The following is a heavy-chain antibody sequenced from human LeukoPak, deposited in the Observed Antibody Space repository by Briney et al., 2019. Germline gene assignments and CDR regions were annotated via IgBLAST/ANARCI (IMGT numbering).Heavy chain of an antibody. CDR3: ATPKELYCSGGSCYSAGSSYGMDV. V-gene: IGHV1-69*13. J-gene: IGHJ6*02. CDR2: IIPIFGTA. D-gene: IGHD2-15*01. Sequence: ASVKVSCKASGGTFSSYAISWVRQAPGQGLEWMGGIIPIFGTANYAQKFQGRVTITADESTSTAYMELSSLRSEDTAVYYCATPKELYCSGGSCYSAGSSYGMDVWGQGTTVTVSS. CDR1: GGTFSSYA.